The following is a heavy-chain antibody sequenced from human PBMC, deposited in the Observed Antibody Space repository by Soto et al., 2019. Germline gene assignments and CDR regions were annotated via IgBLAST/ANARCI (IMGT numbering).Heavy chain of an antibody. CDR2: INHSGST. CDR3: ARVRLYYDFWIGYSAYYFDY. D-gene: IGHD3-3*01. CDR1: GGSFSGYY. Sequence: QVQLQQWGAGLLKPSETLSLTCAVYGGSFSGYYWSWIRQPPGKGLEWIGEINHSGSTNYNPSLKSRVTISVDTSKNQFSLKLSSVTAADTAVYYCARVRLYYDFWIGYSAYYFDYWGQGTLVTVSS. J-gene: IGHJ4*02. V-gene: IGHV4-34*01.